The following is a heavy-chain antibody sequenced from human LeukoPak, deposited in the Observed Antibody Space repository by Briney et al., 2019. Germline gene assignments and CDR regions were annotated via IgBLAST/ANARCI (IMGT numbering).Heavy chain of an antibody. CDR3: ARTLGGWLPPHHFDY. V-gene: IGHV1-18*01. D-gene: IGHD5-12*01. CDR2: ISAYNGNT. J-gene: IGHJ4*02. Sequence: ASVKVSCKASGYTFTSYGIRWVRQAPGQGLEWMGWISAYNGNTNYAQKLQGRVTMTTDTSTSTAYMELRSLRSDDTAVYYCARTLGGWLPPHHFDYWGQGTLVTVSS. CDR1: GYTFTSYG.